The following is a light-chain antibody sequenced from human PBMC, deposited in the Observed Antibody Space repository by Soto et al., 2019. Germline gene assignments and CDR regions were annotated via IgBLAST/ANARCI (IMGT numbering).Light chain of an antibody. V-gene: IGLV1-47*02. CDR3: AAWDDNLSGVV. Sequence: QSALTQTPSASGTPGQRVTISCSGSSSNIESNFVYWYQQLPGTAPKVLIYSNNQRPSGVPDRFSGSKSGTSASLAISGLRSEDEADYYCAAWDDNLSGVVFGGGTKLTVL. CDR1: SSNIESNF. CDR2: SNN. J-gene: IGLJ2*01.